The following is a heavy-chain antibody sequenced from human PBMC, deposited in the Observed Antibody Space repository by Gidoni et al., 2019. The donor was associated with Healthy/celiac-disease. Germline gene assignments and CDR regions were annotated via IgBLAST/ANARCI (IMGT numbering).Heavy chain of an antibody. CDR3: AREWDDDGYCSSTSCYSSFDY. D-gene: IGHD2-2*01. CDR1: GFTFSSYS. J-gene: IGHJ4*02. CDR2: ISSSSSTI. Sequence: EVQLVESGGGLVQPGGSLRLSCAASGFTFSSYSMNWVRQAPGKGLEWVSYISSSSSTIYYADSVKGRFTISRDNAKNSLYLQMNSLRDEDTAVYYCAREWDDDGYCSSTSCYSSFDYWGQGTLVTVSS. V-gene: IGHV3-48*02.